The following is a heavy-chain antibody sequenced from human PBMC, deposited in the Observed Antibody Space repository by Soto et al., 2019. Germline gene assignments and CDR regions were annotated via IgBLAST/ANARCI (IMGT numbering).Heavy chain of an antibody. V-gene: IGHV3-23*01. CDR2: ISGSGGST. Sequence: EVQLLESGGGLVQPGGSLRLSCAASGFTFSSYAMSWVRQAPGKGLEWVSAISGSGGSTFYADSVKGRFTISRDTSKHTMSLQINRITAQDTAVYYCAKDRGLGYDGFDSWGQGTLVTVSS. D-gene: IGHD2-2*01. J-gene: IGHJ5*01. CDR3: AKDRGLGYDGFDS. CDR1: GFTFSSYA.